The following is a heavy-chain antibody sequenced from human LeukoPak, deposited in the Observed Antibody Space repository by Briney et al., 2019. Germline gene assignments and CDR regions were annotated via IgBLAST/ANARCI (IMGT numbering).Heavy chain of an antibody. CDR2: ISSSGSTI. Sequence: PGGSLRLSCTASGFTFSGHWIHWVRQAPGKGLEWVSYISSSGSTIYYADSVKGRFTISRDNAKNSLYLQMNSLRAEDTAVYYCARRGPARAFDIWGQGTMVTVSS. CDR3: ARRGPARAFDI. V-gene: IGHV3-48*04. CDR1: GFTFSGHW. J-gene: IGHJ3*02.